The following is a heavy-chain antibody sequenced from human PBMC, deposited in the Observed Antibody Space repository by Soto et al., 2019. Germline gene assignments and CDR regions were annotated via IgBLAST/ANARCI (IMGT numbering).Heavy chain of an antibody. V-gene: IGHV3-53*01. CDR1: GFTVSNNY. J-gene: IGHJ4*02. D-gene: IGHD3-10*01. Sequence: EVQLVESGGGLIQPGGSLRLSCAVSGFTVSNNYMSWARQAPGKGLEGVSVIYSGGYTAYGDSVKGRFTISRDNSKNTLDYQCKSRGADATAVYYGAALRGGGGYWGQGTLVTVSS. CDR3: AALRGGGGY. CDR2: IYSGGYT.